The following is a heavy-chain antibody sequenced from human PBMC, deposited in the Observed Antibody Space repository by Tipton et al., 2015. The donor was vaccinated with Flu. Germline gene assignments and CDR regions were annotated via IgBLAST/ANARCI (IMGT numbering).Heavy chain of an antibody. CDR3: ARDMVGDGYPY. CDR1: GFTFSSYE. D-gene: IGHD5-24*01. CDR2: ISSSGSTI. J-gene: IGHJ4*02. V-gene: IGHV3-48*03. Sequence: SLRLSCAASGFTFSSYEMNWVRQAPGKGLEWVSYISSSGSTIYYADSVKGRFTISRDNAKNSLYLQMNSLRAEDTAVYYCARDMVGDGYPYWGQGTLVTVSS.